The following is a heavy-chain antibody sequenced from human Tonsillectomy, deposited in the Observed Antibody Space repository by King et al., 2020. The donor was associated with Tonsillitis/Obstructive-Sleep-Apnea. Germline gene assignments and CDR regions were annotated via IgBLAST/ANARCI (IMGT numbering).Heavy chain of an antibody. D-gene: IGHD3-22*01. J-gene: IGHJ3*02. CDR1: GGSISSYY. CDR2: IYYSGST. V-gene: IGHV4-59*01. Sequence: QMQLQESGPGLVKPSETLSLTCTVSGGSISSYYWSWIRQPPGKGLEWIGYIYYSGSTNYNPSLKSRVTISVDTSKNQFSLKLSSVTAADTAVYYCASDLNYDSSGYSNAFDIWGQGTMVTVSS. CDR3: ASDLNYDSSGYSNAFDI.